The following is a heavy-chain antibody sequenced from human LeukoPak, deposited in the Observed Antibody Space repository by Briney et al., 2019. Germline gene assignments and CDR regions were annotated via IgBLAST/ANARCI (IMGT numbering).Heavy chain of an antibody. Sequence: PSETLSLTCTVSGGSISNYYWSWIRHPPGKGLEWIGYIYYSGRTNYNPSLKSRVTISVDTSKNQFSLKLSSVTAADTAVYYCARDFDWLLSVWGQGTLVTVSS. CDR1: GGSISNYY. CDR3: ARDFDWLLSV. V-gene: IGHV4-59*12. J-gene: IGHJ4*02. CDR2: IYYSGRT. D-gene: IGHD3-9*01.